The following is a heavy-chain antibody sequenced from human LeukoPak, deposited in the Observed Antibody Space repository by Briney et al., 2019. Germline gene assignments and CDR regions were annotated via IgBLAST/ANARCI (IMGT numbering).Heavy chain of an antibody. Sequence: APVKVSCKASGYTFARYVISWVRQAPGHGLEWMGWISAYNGNTNYAQKLQGRVTMTTDTSTSTAYTELRSLRSDDTAVYYCAINPSGYESDAFDIWGQGTMVTVSS. V-gene: IGHV1-18*01. CDR3: AINPSGYESDAFDI. J-gene: IGHJ3*02. CDR1: GYTFARYV. D-gene: IGHD5-12*01. CDR2: ISAYNGNT.